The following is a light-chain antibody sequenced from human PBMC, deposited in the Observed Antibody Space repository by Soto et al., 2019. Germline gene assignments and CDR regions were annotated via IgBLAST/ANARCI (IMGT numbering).Light chain of an antibody. CDR2: AAS. J-gene: IGKJ2*01. CDR1: QSTSIY. CDR3: QHSYITPSS. V-gene: IGKV1-39*01. Sequence: DIQMTQSPSSLSASVGDRVPITCRAGQSTSIYVNWYQQKPGKAPKLLLYAASSLQSGVPSRFSGSLCRTEFTLTIGSLQAEDFAVYYCQHSYITPSSFGQGTKLEIK.